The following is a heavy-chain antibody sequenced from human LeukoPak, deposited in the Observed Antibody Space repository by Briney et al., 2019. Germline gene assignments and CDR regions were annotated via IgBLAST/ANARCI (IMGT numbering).Heavy chain of an antibody. D-gene: IGHD3-10*01. V-gene: IGHV1-8*03. CDR1: GYTFTGYY. CDR2: INPNSGNT. Sequence: ASVKVSCKASGYTFTGYYMHWVRQAPGQGLEWMGWINPNSGNTGYAQKFQGRVTITRNTSISTAYMELSSLRSEDTAVYYCAREPHGFGEPRGYYFDYWGQGTLVTVSS. CDR3: AREPHGFGEPRGYYFDY. J-gene: IGHJ4*02.